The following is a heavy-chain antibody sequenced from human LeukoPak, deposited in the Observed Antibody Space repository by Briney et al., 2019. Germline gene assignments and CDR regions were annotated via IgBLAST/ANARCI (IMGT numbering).Heavy chain of an antibody. CDR2: IYYSGST. D-gene: IGHD6-13*01. J-gene: IGHJ4*02. CDR3: AGRIAAARIDY. V-gene: IGHV4-39*01. CDR1: GGSISSSSYY. Sequence: KPSETLSLTCTVSGGSISSSSYYWGWIRQPPGKGLEWIGSIYYSGSTYYNPSLKSRVTISVDTSKNQFSLKLSSVTAADTAVYYCAGRIAAARIDYWGQGTLVTVSS.